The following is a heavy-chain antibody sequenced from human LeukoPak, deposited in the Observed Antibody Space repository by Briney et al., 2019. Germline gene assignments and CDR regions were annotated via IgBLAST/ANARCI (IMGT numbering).Heavy chain of an antibody. D-gene: IGHD3-22*01. CDR3: ARGGYFDNSGYYVAFDI. CDR1: GGTFSSYA. CDR2: IIPIFGTA. J-gene: IGHJ3*02. Sequence: SVKVSCKASGGTFSSYAISWVRQAPGQGPEWMGGIIPIFGTANYAQKFQGRVTITTDESTSTAYMELSSLRSEDTAVYYCARGGYFDNSGYYVAFDILGQGTMVTVYS. V-gene: IGHV1-69*05.